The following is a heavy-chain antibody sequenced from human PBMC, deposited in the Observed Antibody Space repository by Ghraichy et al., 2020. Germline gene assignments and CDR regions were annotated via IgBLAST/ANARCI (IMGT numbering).Heavy chain of an antibody. Sequence: SETLSLTCTVSGGSISSGSHYWSWIRQPAGKGLEWIGRIYMSGSTNYNPSLKSRVTISVDTSRNQFSLKLSSVTAADTAVYCCARFIAVAGRYYFDYWGQGTLVTVSS. J-gene: IGHJ4*02. D-gene: IGHD6-19*01. CDR1: GGSISSGSHY. CDR2: IYMSGST. V-gene: IGHV4-61*02. CDR3: ARFIAVAGRYYFDY.